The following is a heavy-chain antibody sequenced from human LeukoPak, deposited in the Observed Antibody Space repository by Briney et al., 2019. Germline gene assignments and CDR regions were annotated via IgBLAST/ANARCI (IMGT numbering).Heavy chain of an antibody. Sequence: GGSLRLSCAGSGFTFSNYWMSWVRQAPVQGPEWVANIKQDGREIHYLDSVKGRFTISRDNAKSSLYLQMNSLKVEDTAVYYCTRYEAAAANWGQGTLVTVSS. CDR1: GFTFSNYW. V-gene: IGHV3-7*01. J-gene: IGHJ4*02. D-gene: IGHD6-13*01. CDR3: TRYEAAAAN. CDR2: IKQDGREI.